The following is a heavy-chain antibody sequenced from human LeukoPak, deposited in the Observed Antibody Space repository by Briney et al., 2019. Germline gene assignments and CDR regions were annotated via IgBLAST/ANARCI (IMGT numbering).Heavy chain of an antibody. CDR3: ARGLDASMETAYDY. J-gene: IGHJ4*02. Sequence: ASVKVSCKASGGSFNAYAISCVRQAPGQRLEWMGGIIPIFGTSNYAQKLQGRVTISTDESTSTAYMEVSSLRSEDTAIYYCARGLDASMETAYDYWGQGTLVTVSS. V-gene: IGHV1-69*05. CDR2: IIPIFGTS. D-gene: IGHD5-18*01. CDR1: GGSFNAYA.